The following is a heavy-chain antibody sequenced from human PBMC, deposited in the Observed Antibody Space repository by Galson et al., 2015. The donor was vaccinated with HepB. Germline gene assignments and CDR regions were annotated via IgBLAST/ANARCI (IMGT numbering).Heavy chain of an antibody. CDR2: MNPNSGNT. Sequence: SVKVSCKASGYTFTSYDINWVRQATGQGLEWMGWMNPNSGNTGYAQKFQGRVTMTRNTSISTAYMELSSLRSEDTAVYYCVTTGGSSWYSNPYYYMDVWGKGTTVTVSS. D-gene: IGHD6-13*01. J-gene: IGHJ6*03. CDR3: VTTGGSSWYSNPYYYMDV. V-gene: IGHV1-8*01. CDR1: GYTFTSYD.